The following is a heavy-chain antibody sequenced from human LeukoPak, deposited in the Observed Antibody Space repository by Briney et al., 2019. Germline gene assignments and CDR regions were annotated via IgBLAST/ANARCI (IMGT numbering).Heavy chain of an antibody. CDR3: ARTAGHYFDY. Sequence: GGSLRLSCAASGFTFRGYSMNWVRQFPGKGLEWVSFITGTSDDMLYADSVKGRFTTSRDNAKNTLYLQMNSLRAEDTAVYFCARTAGHYFDYWGQGSLLTVSS. CDR2: ITGTSDDM. D-gene: IGHD2-21*02. J-gene: IGHJ4*02. CDR1: GFTFRGYS. V-gene: IGHV3-21*06.